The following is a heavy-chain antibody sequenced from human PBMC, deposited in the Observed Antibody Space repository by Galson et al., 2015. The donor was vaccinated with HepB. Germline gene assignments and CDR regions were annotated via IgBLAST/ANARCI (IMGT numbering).Heavy chain of an antibody. CDR3: TTLSGDYVGC. CDR1: GFTFSDST. Sequence: SLRLSCAASGFTFSDSTMHWVRQASGKGLEWVGRIRSKANSYATAYAASVKGRFTISRDDSKNTAYLQMNSLKTEDTAVYYCTTLSGDYVGCWGQGTLVTVSS. CDR2: IRSKANSYAT. V-gene: IGHV3-73*01. D-gene: IGHD2-8*02. J-gene: IGHJ4*02.